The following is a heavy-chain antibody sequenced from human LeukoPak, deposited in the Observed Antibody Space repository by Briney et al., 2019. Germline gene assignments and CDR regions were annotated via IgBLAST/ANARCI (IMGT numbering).Heavy chain of an antibody. D-gene: IGHD6-19*01. CDR2: VSGSGGNS. V-gene: IGHV3-23*01. Sequence: GGSLRLSCAASGFTFSDYAMSWVRQAPGKGLEWVSAVSGSGGNSYYADSVMGRFTISSDSAESTLYLQMDSLRAEDTAVYFCAKQSSGRYSALDFWGQGTLVTVSS. CDR1: GFTFSDYA. CDR3: AKQSSGRYSALDF. J-gene: IGHJ4*02.